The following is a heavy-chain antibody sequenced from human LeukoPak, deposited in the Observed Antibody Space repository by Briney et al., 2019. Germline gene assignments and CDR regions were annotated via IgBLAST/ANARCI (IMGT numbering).Heavy chain of an antibody. CDR3: ARHRFGGFYYFDY. D-gene: IGHD3-10*01. CDR1: GGSISSSSYF. J-gene: IGHJ4*02. V-gene: IGHV4-39*01. Sequence: SETLSLTCTVSGGSISSSSYFWGWIRQPPGKGLEWIGSIYYSGSTYYNPSLKSRVTISVDTSKNQFSLKLTSVTASDTAVYYCARHRFGGFYYFDYCGQGTLVTVSS. CDR2: IYYSGST.